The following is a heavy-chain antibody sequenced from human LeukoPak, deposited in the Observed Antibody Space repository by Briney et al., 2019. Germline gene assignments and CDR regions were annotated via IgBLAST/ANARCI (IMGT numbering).Heavy chain of an antibody. CDR3: ARDRHCSGSSCCGL. Sequence: GGSLRLSCPASGLTVSNNYMKSARQAPGKGLEWVSLIYSGGSTYYADSVKGRFTISRDNPKNTVHLQMNNLRAEDTAVYYCARDRHCSGSSCCGLWGQGTLVTVSS. V-gene: IGHV3-53*01. D-gene: IGHD2-15*01. J-gene: IGHJ4*02. CDR2: IYSGGST. CDR1: GLTVSNNY.